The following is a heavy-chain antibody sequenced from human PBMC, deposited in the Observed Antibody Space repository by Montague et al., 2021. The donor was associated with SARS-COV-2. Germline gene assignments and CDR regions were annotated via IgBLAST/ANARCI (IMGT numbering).Heavy chain of an antibody. D-gene: IGHD5-24*01. Sequence: CAISGDSDAGEEARRRWERQSSEIQLPVQLISYYRLERKNEYAISVKSRITVNPDTSKNQFSLLLNSVTPEDTAVYYCARGWQKRFDPWGQGTLVTVSS. V-gene: IGHV6-1*01. CDR1: GDSDAGEEAR. CDR2: SYYRLERKN. CDR3: ARGWQKRFDP. J-gene: IGHJ5*02.